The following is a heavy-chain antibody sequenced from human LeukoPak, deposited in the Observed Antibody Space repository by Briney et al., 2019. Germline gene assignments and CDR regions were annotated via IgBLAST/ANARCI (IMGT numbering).Heavy chain of an antibody. CDR2: IYYSGST. CDR1: GGSISSSSYY. D-gene: IGHD3-10*01. V-gene: IGHV4-39*07. J-gene: IGHJ3*02. Sequence: SETLSLTCTVSGGSISSSSYYWGWIRQPPGKGLEWIGSIYYSGSTYYNPSLKSRVTISVDTSKNQFSLKLSSVTAADTAVYYCRITMVRGVTYDAFDIWGQGTMVTVSS. CDR3: RITMVRGVTYDAFDI.